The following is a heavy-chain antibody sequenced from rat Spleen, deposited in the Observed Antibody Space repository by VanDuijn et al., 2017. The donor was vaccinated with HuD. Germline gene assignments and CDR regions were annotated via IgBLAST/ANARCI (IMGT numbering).Heavy chain of an antibody. CDR3: STAGSGLDYYYAGGFDY. D-gene: IGHD1-6*01. CDR2: ITDTGGST. CDR1: GFTFSNYW. J-gene: IGHJ2*01. V-gene: IGHV5-31*01. Sequence: EVQLVESGGGLVQPGRSLKLSCVASGFTFSNYWMTWIRRAPGKGLEWVASITDTGGSTYYPDSVKGRFTVSRDNAKSTLNLQMDSLRSEDTATYYCSTAGSGLDYYYAGGFDYWGQGVMVTVSS.